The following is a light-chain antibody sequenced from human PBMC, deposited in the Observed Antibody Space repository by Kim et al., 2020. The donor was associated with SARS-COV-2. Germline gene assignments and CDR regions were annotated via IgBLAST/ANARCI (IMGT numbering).Light chain of an antibody. J-gene: IGLJ3*02. CDR2: DND. V-gene: IGLV1-51*01. CDR1: RSNIGNNP. Sequence: QSVLMPPPSMSAAPGHKVTISCSVSRSNIGNNPVSWYQQFPGTAPRLITYDNDKRPSGIPDRVSSSKSGTSATLGITGLRTGDEADYYCATWDSSLRVGVFGGGTQMT. CDR3: ATWDSSLRVGV.